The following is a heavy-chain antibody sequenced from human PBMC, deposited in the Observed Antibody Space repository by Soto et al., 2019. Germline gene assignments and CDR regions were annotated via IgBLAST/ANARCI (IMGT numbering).Heavy chain of an antibody. D-gene: IGHD3-10*01. V-gene: IGHV3-21*01. CDR2: ISSSSSYI. CDR1: GLTFSSYS. Sequence: GGSLRLSCADSGLTFSSYSMNCVRQAPGKGLEWVSSISSSSSYIYYADSVKGRFTISRDNAKNSLYLQMNSLRAEDTAVYYCARSTMVRGVITVNWFDPWGQGTLVTVS. J-gene: IGHJ5*02. CDR3: ARSTMVRGVITVNWFDP.